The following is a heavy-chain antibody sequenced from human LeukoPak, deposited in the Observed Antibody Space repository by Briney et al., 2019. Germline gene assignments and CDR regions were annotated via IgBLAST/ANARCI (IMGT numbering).Heavy chain of an antibody. CDR1: GFTFSSYS. J-gene: IGHJ6*02. CDR2: ISSSSSII. Sequence: GGSLRLSCAASGFTFSSYSMNWVRQAPGKGLEWLSYISSSSSIIYYADSVKGRFTISRDNAKSSLYLEMNSLRVEDTALYYCTKDITAGGADVWGQGTTVTVSS. CDR3: TKDITAGGADV. D-gene: IGHD2-21*02. V-gene: IGHV3-48*04.